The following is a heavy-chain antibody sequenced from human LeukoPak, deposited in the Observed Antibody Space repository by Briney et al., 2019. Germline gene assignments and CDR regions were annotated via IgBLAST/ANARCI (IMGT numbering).Heavy chain of an antibody. CDR3: ARARGGYYYGSGSYYNGAEKGYYYGMDV. CDR1: GFAFSSYD. V-gene: IGHV3-13*01. CDR2: IGTAGDT. D-gene: IGHD3-10*01. Sequence: PGGSLRLSCAASGFAFSSYDMHWVRQATGKGLEWVSAIGTAGDTYYPGSVKGRFTISRENAKNSLYLQMNSLRAGDTAVYYCARARGGYYYGSGSYYNGAEKGYYYGMDVWGQGTTVTVSS. J-gene: IGHJ6*02.